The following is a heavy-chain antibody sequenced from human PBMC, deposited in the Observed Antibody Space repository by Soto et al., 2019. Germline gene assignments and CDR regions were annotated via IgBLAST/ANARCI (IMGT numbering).Heavy chain of an antibody. V-gene: IGHV3-30*18. CDR1: GFTFSSYG. D-gene: IGHD3-3*01. Sequence: QVQLVESGGGVVQPGRSLRLSCAASGFTFSSYGMHWVRQAPGKGLEWVAVISYDGSNKYYADSVKGRFTISRDNSKNTLYLQMNSLRAEDTAVYYCAKEYDFWSGYLFDIWGQGTMVTVSS. J-gene: IGHJ3*02. CDR2: ISYDGSNK. CDR3: AKEYDFWSGYLFDI.